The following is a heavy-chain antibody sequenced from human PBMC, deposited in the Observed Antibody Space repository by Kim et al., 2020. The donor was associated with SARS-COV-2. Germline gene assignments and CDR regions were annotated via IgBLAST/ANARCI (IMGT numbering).Heavy chain of an antibody. CDR2: IKQDESEK. V-gene: IGHV3-7*01. J-gene: IGHJ6*02. CDR1: GFMFSNYW. D-gene: IGHD3-10*01. Sequence: GGSLRLSCEASGFMFSNYWVSWVRQAPGKGLEWVAKIKQDESEKYYVDSVKGRFTISRDNAKNSVYLQMNSLRADDTAVYYCARDRGMSTSGSYYKGIEVWGQGTMVTVSS. CDR3: ARDRGMSTSGSYYKGIEV.